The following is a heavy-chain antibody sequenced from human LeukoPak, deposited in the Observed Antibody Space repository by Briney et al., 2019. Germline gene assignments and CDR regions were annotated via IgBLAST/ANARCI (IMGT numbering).Heavy chain of an antibody. Sequence: GGSLRLSCEASGFTFSSYAMSWDRQAPGKGLEWVSYISSSSNTMYYADSVKGRFTISRDNAKNSLYLQMNSLRDEDTAVYYCARAFDYWGQGTLVAVSS. V-gene: IGHV3-48*02. CDR2: ISSSSNTM. J-gene: IGHJ4*02. CDR3: ARAFDY. CDR1: GFTFSSYA.